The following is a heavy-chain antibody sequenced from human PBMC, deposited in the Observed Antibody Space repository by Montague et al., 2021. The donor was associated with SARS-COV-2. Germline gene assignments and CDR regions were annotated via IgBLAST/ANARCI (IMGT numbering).Heavy chain of an antibody. CDR1: GFTFGSYG. CDR2: IWYDGSNK. D-gene: IGHD3-9*01. J-gene: IGHJ6*02. V-gene: IGHV3-33*06. Sequence: SLSLSFAASGFTFGSYGMHWVRQAPGKGLEWVAVIWYDGSNKYYADSVKGRFTISRDNSKNTLYLQMNSLRAEDTAVYYCAKDGRLTYDILTGYYFPDYYYYGMDVWGQGTTVTVSS. CDR3: AKDGRLTYDILTGYYFPDYYYYGMDV.